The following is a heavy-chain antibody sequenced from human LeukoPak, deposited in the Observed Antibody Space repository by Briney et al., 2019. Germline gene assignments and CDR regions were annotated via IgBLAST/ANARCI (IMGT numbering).Heavy chain of an antibody. CDR1: EFILSDYS. D-gene: IGHD6-13*01. CDR2: IYSGGST. CDR3: AREGKTYSSSWYRFDY. V-gene: IGHV3-66*01. Sequence: GGSLRLSCAASEFILSDYSMNWVRQAPGKGLEWVSVIYSGGSTYYADSVKGRFTISRDNSKNTLYLQMNSLRAEDTAVYYCAREGKTYSSSWYRFDYWGQGTLVTVSS. J-gene: IGHJ4*02.